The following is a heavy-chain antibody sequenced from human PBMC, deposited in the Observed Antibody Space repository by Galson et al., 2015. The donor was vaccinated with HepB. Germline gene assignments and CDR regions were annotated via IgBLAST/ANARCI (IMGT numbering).Heavy chain of an antibody. Sequence: SLRLSCAASGFTFSSYGMHWVRQAPGKGLEWVAVIWYDGSNKYYADSVKGRFTISRDNSKNTLYLQMNSLRAEDTAVYYCARENFGIVGATARNYYFYYGMDVWGQGSTVTVSS. J-gene: IGHJ6*02. V-gene: IGHV3-33*01. CDR3: ARENFGIVGATARNYYFYYGMDV. D-gene: IGHD1-26*01. CDR2: IWYDGSNK. CDR1: GFTFSSYG.